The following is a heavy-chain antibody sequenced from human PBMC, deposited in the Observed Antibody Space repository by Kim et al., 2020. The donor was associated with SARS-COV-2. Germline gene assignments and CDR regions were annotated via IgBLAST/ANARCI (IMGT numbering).Heavy chain of an antibody. CDR3: ARDGGFGESQVGY. D-gene: IGHD3-10*01. V-gene: IGHV3-33*01. CDR1: GFTFSTYG. Sequence: GGSLRLSCAASGFTFSTYGMHWVRQAPGKGLEWVAVIWYDGSNKYYADSVKGRFTISRDNSKNTVYLQMNSLRAEDTAVYYCARDGGFGESQVGYWGQGSLVTVSS. J-gene: IGHJ4*02. CDR2: IWYDGSNK.